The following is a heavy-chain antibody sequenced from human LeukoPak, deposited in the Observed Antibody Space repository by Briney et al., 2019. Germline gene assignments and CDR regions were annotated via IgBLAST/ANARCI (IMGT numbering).Heavy chain of an antibody. D-gene: IGHD3/OR15-3a*01. CDR1: GFTLSDYY. V-gene: IGHV3-11*01. CDR3: ARRRDFIDY. Sequence: GRSLRLSCAASGFTLSDYYMSWIRQAPGKGLEWVSYSSSSGSTIYYADSVKGRFAISRDNAKNSLYLQMNSLRAEDTAVYYCARRRDFIDYWGQGTLVTVSS. J-gene: IGHJ4*02. CDR2: SSSSGSTI.